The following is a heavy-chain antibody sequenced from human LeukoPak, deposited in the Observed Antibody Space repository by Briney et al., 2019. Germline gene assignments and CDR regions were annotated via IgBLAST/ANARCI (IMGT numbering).Heavy chain of an antibody. J-gene: IGHJ3*02. Sequence: ASVKVSCKASGYTFTSYDINWVRQATGQGLEWMGWMNPNSGNTGYAQKFQGRVTMTRNTSISTAYMELSSLRSEDTAVYYCARGRPGMTATRGGAFDIWGQGTMVTVSS. CDR3: ARGRPGMTATRGGAFDI. V-gene: IGHV1-8*01. CDR2: MNPNSGNT. D-gene: IGHD2-21*02. CDR1: GYTFTSYD.